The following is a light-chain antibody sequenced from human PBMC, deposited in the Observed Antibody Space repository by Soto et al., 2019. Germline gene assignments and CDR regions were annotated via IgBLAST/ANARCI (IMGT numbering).Light chain of an antibody. CDR2: GAS. J-gene: IGKJ1*01. V-gene: IGKV1-5*01. Sequence: DIQMTQSPSTLSASVGDRVTITCRASHSISTWLAWYQQKPGKAPKLLIYGASTLQSGVPSRFSGSGSGTDFTLTINILQAEDFATYYCQQTRSYPSTFGQGTKVDIK. CDR1: HSISTW. CDR3: QQTRSYPST.